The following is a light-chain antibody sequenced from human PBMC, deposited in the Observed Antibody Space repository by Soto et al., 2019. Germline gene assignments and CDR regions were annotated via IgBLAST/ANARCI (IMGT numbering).Light chain of an antibody. CDR1: QSVSSSY. CDR3: QQYGSSPKYT. J-gene: IGKJ2*01. CDR2: GAS. Sequence: EIVLTQSPGTLSLSPGERATLACRASQSVSSSYSAWYQQKPGQAPRLLIYGASRRATSIPDRFSGSGSATDLTLTISRLEPEDFAAYYCQQYGSSPKYTFGQRTKLEIK. V-gene: IGKV3-20*01.